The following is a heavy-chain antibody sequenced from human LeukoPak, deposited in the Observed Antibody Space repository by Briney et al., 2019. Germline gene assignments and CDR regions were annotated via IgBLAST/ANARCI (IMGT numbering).Heavy chain of an antibody. J-gene: IGHJ2*01. CDR3: ARGRIAAAGTRWYFDL. V-gene: IGHV4-34*01. D-gene: IGHD6-13*01. Sequence: KTSETLSLTCAVYGGSFSGYYWSWIRQPPGKGLEWIGEINHSGSTNYNPSLKSRVTISVDTSKNQFSLKLSSVTAADTAVYYCARGRIAAAGTRWYFDLWGRGTLVTVSS. CDR1: GGSFSGYY. CDR2: INHSGST.